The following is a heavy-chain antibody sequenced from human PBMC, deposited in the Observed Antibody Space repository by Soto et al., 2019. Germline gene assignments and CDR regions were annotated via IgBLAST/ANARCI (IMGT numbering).Heavy chain of an antibody. V-gene: IGHV3-30*18. J-gene: IGHJ3*02. CDR2: ISNDGSNK. D-gene: IGHD4-17*01. CDR1: GFTFSSYG. Sequence: QVQLVESGGGVVQPGRSLRLSCAASGFTFSSYGMHWVRQAPGKGLEWVAVISNDGSNKYYADSVKGRFTISRDSSKNTLYLQLNSLRAEDTAVYYCAKQLPRSVTTVSGAFDIWGQGTMVTVSS. CDR3: AKQLPRSVTTVSGAFDI.